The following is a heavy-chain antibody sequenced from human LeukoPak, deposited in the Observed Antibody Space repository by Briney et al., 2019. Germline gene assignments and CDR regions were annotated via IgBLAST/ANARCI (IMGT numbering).Heavy chain of an antibody. V-gene: IGHV1-8*01. D-gene: IGHD2-15*01. J-gene: IGHJ4*02. CDR3: ARGRGGFPTDDY. CDR1: GYTFTSYD. CDR2: MNPNSGNT. Sequence: ASVKVSCKASGYTFTSYDINWVRQAPGQGLEWMGWMNPNSGNTGYAQKFQGRVTMTRNTSISTAYMELSSLRSEDTAVYYCARGRGGFPTDDYWGQGTLITVSS.